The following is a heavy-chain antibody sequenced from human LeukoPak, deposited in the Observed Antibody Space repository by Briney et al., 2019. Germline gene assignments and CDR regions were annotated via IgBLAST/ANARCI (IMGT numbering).Heavy chain of an antibody. CDR3: AKGLHWESFDY. D-gene: IGHD1-26*01. CDR1: GFTFSSYG. J-gene: IGHJ4*02. CDR2: IRYEGSNQ. Sequence: GGSLRLSGGAFGFTFSSYGMHWVGQAPGKGLGGVAFIRYEGSNQYYADSVKGRFTISRDNSKNTLYLQMNSLKAEDTAAYYCAKGLHWESFDYWGQGTLVTVSS. V-gene: IGHV3-30*02.